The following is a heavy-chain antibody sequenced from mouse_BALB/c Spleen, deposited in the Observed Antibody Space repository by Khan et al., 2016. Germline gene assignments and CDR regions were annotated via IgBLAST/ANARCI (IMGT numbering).Heavy chain of an antibody. V-gene: IGHV14-3*02. D-gene: IGHD2-4*01. CDR2: IDPANGNT. Sequence: VQLQQSGAELVKPGASVKLSCTASGFNIKDTYMHWVKQRPEQGLEWIGRIDPANGNTKYDPKFQGKATITADTSSNTAYLQLSSLTSEDTAVYYWARRGYYDYDGAMDYGGQGTSVTVSS. CDR1: GFNIKDTY. J-gene: IGHJ4*01. CDR3: ARRGYYDYDGAMDY.